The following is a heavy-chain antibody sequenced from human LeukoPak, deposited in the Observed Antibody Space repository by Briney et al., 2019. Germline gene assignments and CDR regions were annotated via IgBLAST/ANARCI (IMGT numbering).Heavy chain of an antibody. CDR3: ARELSEMATISPFDY. CDR2: ISGSDGST. CDR1: GFTFSRHA. V-gene: IGHV3-23*01. J-gene: IGHJ4*02. Sequence: GGSLRLSCAASGFTFSRHAMSWVRQAPGKGLEWVSAISGSDGSTYYADSVKGRSTISRDNSKNTLYLQMNSLRAEDTAVYYCARELSEMATISPFDYWGQGTLVTVSS. D-gene: IGHD5-24*01.